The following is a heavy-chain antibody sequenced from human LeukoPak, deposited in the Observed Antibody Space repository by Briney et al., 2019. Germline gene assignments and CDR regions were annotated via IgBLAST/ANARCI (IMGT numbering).Heavy chain of an antibody. CDR1: GFTFSNYN. CDR3: ARVDWGSGFFVY. CDR2: ISSSGSTI. J-gene: IGHJ4*02. Sequence: PGGSLRLSCTTSGFTFSNYNINWGCQAPGKGLEWVSHISSSGSTIKYAASVKGRFTISRDNAKNTLYLQMNSLRADDTAVYYCARVDWGSGFFVYWRQGTLVTVSS. V-gene: IGHV3-48*01. D-gene: IGHD3-16*01.